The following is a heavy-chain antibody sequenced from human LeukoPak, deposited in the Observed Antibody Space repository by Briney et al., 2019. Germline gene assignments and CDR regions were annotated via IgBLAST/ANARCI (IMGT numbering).Heavy chain of an antibody. Sequence: ASVKVSCKASGYTFTSYDINWVRQATGQGLEWMGWMNPNSGNTGYAQKFQGRVAMTRNTSISTAYMELSSLRSEDTAVYYCARGVRDFDWLLSFYYYYGMDVWGQGTTVTVSS. CDR2: MNPNSGNT. CDR1: GYTFTSYD. J-gene: IGHJ6*02. V-gene: IGHV1-8*01. CDR3: ARGVRDFDWLLSFYYYYGMDV. D-gene: IGHD3-9*01.